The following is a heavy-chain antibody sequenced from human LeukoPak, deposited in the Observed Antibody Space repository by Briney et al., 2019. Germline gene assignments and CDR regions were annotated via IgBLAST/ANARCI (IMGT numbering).Heavy chain of an antibody. V-gene: IGHV3-30*02. CDR3: AKRGATEFDY. CDR2: IRYDGSNK. Sequence: GGSLRLSCAASGFTFSSYGMHWVRQAPGKGLEWVAFIRYDGSNKYYADSVKGRFTISRDNSKNTLYLQMNSLRAEDTAVCYCAKRGATEFDYWGQGTLVTVSS. CDR1: GFTFSSYG. J-gene: IGHJ4*02. D-gene: IGHD1-26*01.